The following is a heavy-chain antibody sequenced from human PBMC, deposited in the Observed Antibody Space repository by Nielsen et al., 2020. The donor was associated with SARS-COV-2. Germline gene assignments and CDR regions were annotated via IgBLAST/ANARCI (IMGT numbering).Heavy chain of an antibody. Sequence: GGSLRLSCVVSGFTISTYAMSWVRQVPGKGLEWVSAISASTYYADSVKGRFTISRDNPKNTLYLQMNSLRAEDTAVYYCAKRSGYTSGWYGDYWGQGTLVTVSS. J-gene: IGHJ4*02. CDR3: AKRSGYTSGWYGDY. V-gene: IGHV3-23*01. CDR1: GFTISTYA. CDR2: ISAST. D-gene: IGHD6-19*01.